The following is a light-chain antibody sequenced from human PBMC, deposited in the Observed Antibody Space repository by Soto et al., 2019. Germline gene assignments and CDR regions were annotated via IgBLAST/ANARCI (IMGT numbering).Light chain of an antibody. V-gene: IGKV1-5*03. CDR1: QGISSW. Sequence: DIQMTKSPSTRSASVGARVTITCRASQGISSWLAGYQQKPGKAPKLLIYKASSLESGVPSRFSGSGSGTEFTLTISSLQPDDFATYYCQQYNSYPLTFGGGTKVEIK. J-gene: IGKJ4*01. CDR3: QQYNSYPLT. CDR2: KAS.